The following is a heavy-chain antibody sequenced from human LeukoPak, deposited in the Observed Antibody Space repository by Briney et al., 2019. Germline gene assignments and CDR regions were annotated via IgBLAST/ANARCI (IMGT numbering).Heavy chain of an antibody. CDR2: ISSSSSYI. Sequence: GGSLRLSCAASGFTFSSYSMNWVRQAPGKGLEWVSSISSSSSYIYYADSVKGRFTISRDNAKNSLYLQMNSLRAEDTAVYYCARGDIWFGDLTYYFDYWGQGTLVTVSS. CDR3: ARGDIWFGDLTYYFDY. J-gene: IGHJ4*02. V-gene: IGHV3-21*01. CDR1: GFTFSSYS. D-gene: IGHD3-10*01.